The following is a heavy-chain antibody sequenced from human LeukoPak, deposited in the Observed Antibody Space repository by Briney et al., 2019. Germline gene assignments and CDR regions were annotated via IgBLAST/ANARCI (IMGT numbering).Heavy chain of an antibody. CDR2: NYFSGNT. D-gene: IGHD2-2*01. Sequence: SQTLSLTCTVSGCSFSSCGHYWIWLPPPPGTALVGIGYNYFSGNTYYNPSLKSRLTISVDTSKNQFSLNLNSVTAADTAVYYCARANRRCTSTSCSDAFDIWGQGTTVTVSS. CDR3: ARANRRCTSTSCSDAFDI. J-gene: IGHJ3*02. V-gene: IGHV4-31*03. CDR1: GCSFSSCGHY.